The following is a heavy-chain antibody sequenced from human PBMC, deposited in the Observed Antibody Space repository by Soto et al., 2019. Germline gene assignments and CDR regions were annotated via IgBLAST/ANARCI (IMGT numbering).Heavy chain of an antibody. CDR1: GFTFSNYA. V-gene: IGHV3-23*01. CDR3: AEDFQFDFDY. Sequence: EVQLLESGGGLVQPGGSLRLSCSASGFTFSNYAMRWVRQAPGKGLQWVSFISGSGTTTYYADSVKGRFTISRDNSKNTLFLQITRLTAEDTAVFYCAEDFQFDFDYWGQGTLVTVSS. CDR2: ISGSGTTT. D-gene: IGHD3-16*01. J-gene: IGHJ4*02.